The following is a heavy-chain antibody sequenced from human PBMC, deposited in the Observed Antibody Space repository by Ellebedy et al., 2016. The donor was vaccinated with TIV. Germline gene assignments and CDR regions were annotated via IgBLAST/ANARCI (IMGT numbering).Heavy chain of an antibody. V-gene: IGHV3-7*03. CDR1: GFTFSSYW. D-gene: IGHD5-12*01. CDR2: INQDGSEK. CDR3: ARFSGYDY. J-gene: IGHJ4*02. Sequence: PGGSLRLSCAASGFTFSSYWMNWVRQAPGKGLEWVANINQDGSEKYYVDFVKGRFTISRDNAKNSLCLQMNSLRAEDTAVYYCARFSGYDYWGQGTLVTVSS.